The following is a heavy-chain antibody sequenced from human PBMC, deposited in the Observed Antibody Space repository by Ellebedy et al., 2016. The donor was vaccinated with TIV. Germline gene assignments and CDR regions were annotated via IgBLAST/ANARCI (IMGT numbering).Heavy chain of an antibody. Sequence: GESLKISXAASGFSFGSYWMNWVRQAPGKGLEVVANIKEDGSETYYVDSVKGRFTISRDNAKNTLYLQMNSLRAEDTAVYYCVSQIALGYWGQGTLVTVSS. CDR2: IKEDGSET. D-gene: IGHD3-22*01. J-gene: IGHJ4*02. CDR1: GFSFGSYW. CDR3: VSQIALGY. V-gene: IGHV3-7*01.